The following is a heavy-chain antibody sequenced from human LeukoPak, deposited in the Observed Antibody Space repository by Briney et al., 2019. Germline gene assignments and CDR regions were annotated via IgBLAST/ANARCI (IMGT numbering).Heavy chain of an antibody. D-gene: IGHD3-16*01. J-gene: IGHJ6*03. CDR3: ARQLGAFSPHYYFYMDV. V-gene: IGHV7-4-1*02. CDR1: GYTFTGYY. CDR2: INTNNGNP. Sequence: GASVKVSCKASGYTFTGYYMHWVRQAPGQGLEWMGWINTNNGNPTYAQAFTGRFVFSLDISVSTAYLQISNLKADDTAVYYCARQLGAFSPHYYFYMDVWGKGTTVAISS.